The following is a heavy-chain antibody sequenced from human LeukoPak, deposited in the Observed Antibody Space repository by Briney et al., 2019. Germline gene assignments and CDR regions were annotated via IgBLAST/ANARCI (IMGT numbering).Heavy chain of an antibody. CDR3: ARSHIVVVPAAISYYYYYGMDV. CDR2: IIPIFGTA. CDR1: GDTFSSYA. D-gene: IGHD2-2*01. V-gene: IGHV1-69*01. J-gene: IGHJ6*04. Sequence: SVKVSCKASGDTFSSYAISWVRQAPGQGLEWMGGIIPIFGTANYAQKFQGRVTITADESTSTAYMELSSLRSEDTAVYYCARSHIVVVPAAISYYYYYGMDVWGKGTTVTVSS.